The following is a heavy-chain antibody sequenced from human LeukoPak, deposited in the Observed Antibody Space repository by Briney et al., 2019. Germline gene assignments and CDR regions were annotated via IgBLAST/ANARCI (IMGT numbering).Heavy chain of an antibody. CDR1: GFNFSKYG. J-gene: IGHJ4*02. CDR2: INDNGGST. V-gene: IGHV3-64D*06. Sequence: EGSLRLSCSASGFNFSKYGMHWVRQAPGKGLQYVSVINDNGGSTYYADSVKGRFTISRDDSKNTLYLQMTSLRVEDTAVYYCVKGRGYSSGWHLLDDWGQGTLATVSS. CDR3: VKGRGYSSGWHLLDD. D-gene: IGHD6-19*01.